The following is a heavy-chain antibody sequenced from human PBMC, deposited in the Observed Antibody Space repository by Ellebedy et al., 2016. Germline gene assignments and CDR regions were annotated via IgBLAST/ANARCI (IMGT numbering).Heavy chain of an antibody. D-gene: IGHD7-27*01. CDR1: GFTFDDYT. CDR2: ISWDGHST. J-gene: IGHJ4*02. CDR3: AKGPMGTYYFDY. Sequence: GESLKISCAASGFTFDDYTMHWVRHAPGKGLEWVSLISWDGHSTYYADSVKGRFTISRDNSKNSLYLQMNSLRTEDTALYYCAKGPMGTYYFDYWGQGTLVTVSS. V-gene: IGHV3-43*01.